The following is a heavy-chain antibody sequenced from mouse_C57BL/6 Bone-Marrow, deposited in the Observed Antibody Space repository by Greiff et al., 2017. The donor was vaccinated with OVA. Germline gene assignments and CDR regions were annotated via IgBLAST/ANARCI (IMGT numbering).Heavy chain of an antibody. J-gene: IGHJ3*01. D-gene: IGHD1-1*01. CDR2: INPSSGYT. CDR1: GYTFTSYT. Sequence: VQLQQSGAELARPGASVKMSCKASGYTFTSYTMHWVKQRPGQGLEWIGYINPSSGYTKYNQTFKDKATLTADNSSSTAYMQLSSLTSEDSAVYYCARPPTTVVAPPFAYWGQGTLVTVSA. V-gene: IGHV1-4*01. CDR3: ARPPTTVVAPPFAY.